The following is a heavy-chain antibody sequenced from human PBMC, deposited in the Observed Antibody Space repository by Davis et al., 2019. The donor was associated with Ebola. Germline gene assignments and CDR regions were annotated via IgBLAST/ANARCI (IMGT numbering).Heavy chain of an antibody. CDR1: GGTFSSYA. CDR2: IIPILGIA. CDR3: ARAGWLPNSYYFDY. J-gene: IGHJ4*02. D-gene: IGHD3-22*01. Sequence: SVKVSCKASGGTFSSYAISWVRQAPGQGLEWMGGIIPILGIANYAQKFQGRVTMTRDTSTSTVYMELSSLRSEDTAVYYCARAGWLPNSYYFDYWGQGTLVTVSS. V-gene: IGHV1-69*10.